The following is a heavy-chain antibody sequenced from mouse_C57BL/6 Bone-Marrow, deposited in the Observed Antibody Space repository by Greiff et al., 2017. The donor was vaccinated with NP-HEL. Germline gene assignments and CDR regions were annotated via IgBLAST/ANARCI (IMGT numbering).Heavy chain of an antibody. V-gene: IGHV14-1*01. CDR1: GFNIKDYY. CDR3: TRYGNFSWFAY. J-gene: IGHJ3*01. CDR2: IDPEDGDT. Sequence: VQLKESGAELVRPGASVKLSCTASGFNIKDYYMHWVKQRPEQGLEWIGRIDPEDGDTEYAPKFQGKATMTADTSSNTAYLQLSSLTSEDTAVYYCTRYGNFSWFAYWGQGTLVTVSA. D-gene: IGHD2-1*01.